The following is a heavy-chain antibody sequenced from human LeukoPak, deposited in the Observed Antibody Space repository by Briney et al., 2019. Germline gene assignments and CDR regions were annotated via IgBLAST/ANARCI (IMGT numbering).Heavy chain of an antibody. D-gene: IGHD2-2*01. J-gene: IGHJ6*03. V-gene: IGHV3-7*03. CDR2: IRRDESSK. CDR3: AKAAVERGTSTSLSYYYYYYMDV. CDR1: GFTFSNYW. Sequence: PGGSLRLSCAASGFTFSNYWMTWVRQAPGKGLEWVANIRRDESSKYYVDSVEGRFTISRDNSKNSLYLQMNSLRVEDTAFYYCAKAAVERGTSTSLSYYYYYYMDVWGKGTTVTVSS.